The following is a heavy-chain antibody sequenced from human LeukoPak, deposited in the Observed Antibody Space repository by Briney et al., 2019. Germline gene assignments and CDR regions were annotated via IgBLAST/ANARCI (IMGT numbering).Heavy chain of an antibody. CDR2: ISGSGGNT. D-gene: IGHD2-8*01. J-gene: IGHJ4*02. Sequence: GGSLRLSCAASGFTFSSYAMSWVRQAPGKGLEWVSAISGSGGNTYYADSVKGRFTISRDNSKNTLYLQMNSLRAEDTAVYYCASHPSEYCTNGVCYPFDYWGQGTLVTVSS. CDR1: GFTFSSYA. V-gene: IGHV3-23*01. CDR3: ASHPSEYCTNGVCYPFDY.